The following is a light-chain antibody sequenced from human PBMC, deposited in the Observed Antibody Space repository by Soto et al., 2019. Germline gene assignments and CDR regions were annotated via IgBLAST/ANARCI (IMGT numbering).Light chain of an antibody. CDR2: SAS. J-gene: IGKJ2*01. CDR1: HSVSTS. V-gene: IGKV3-15*01. CDR3: QQYINGYT. Sequence: EVVMTQSPATLSVFPGERVTLSCRASHSVSTSLAWYQQKPGQAPRLLIYSASTRATDIPARFSGSGSGTEFTLTINSLESEDFAVYYCQQYINGYTFGQGTKLEIK.